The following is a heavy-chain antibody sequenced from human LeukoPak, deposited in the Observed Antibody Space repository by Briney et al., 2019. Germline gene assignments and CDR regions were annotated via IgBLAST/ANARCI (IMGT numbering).Heavy chain of an antibody. J-gene: IGHJ5*02. V-gene: IGHV1-2*06. CDR1: GYTFTSYD. D-gene: IGHD2-15*01. CDR2: INPNSGGT. CDR3: ARSTVGYCSGGSCYSGDNWFDP. Sequence: ASVKVSCKASGYTFTSYDINWVRQAPGQGLEWMGRINPNSGGTNYAQKFQGRVTMTRDTSISTAYMELSRLRSDDTAVYYCARSTVGYCSGGSCYSGDNWFDPWGQGTLVTVSS.